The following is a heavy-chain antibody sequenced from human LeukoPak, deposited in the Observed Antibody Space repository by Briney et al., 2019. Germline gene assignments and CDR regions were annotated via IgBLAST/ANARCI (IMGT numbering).Heavy chain of an antibody. CDR1: GGSISSYY. V-gene: IGHV4-59*08. CDR2: IYYSGST. CDR3: GRRVVAATKVDYYYYYMDV. Sequence: AETLSLTCTVSGGSISSYYWSWIRQPPGKGLEWIGYIYYSGSTNYNPSLKSRVTISVDTSKNQFSLKLSAVTAADTAVYYCGRRVVAATKVDYYYYYMDVWGKGTTVTVSS. D-gene: IGHD2-15*01. J-gene: IGHJ6*03.